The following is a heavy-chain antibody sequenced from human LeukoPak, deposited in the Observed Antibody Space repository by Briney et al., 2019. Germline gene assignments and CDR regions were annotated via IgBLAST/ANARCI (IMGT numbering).Heavy chain of an antibody. CDR2: IYYSGST. Sequence: TSETLSLTCAVYGGSFSGYYWSWIRQPPGKGLEWIGYIYYSGSTNYNPSLKCRVTISVDTSKNQFSLKLSSVTAADTAVYYCARSSTTTKYYYYGMDVWGQGTTVTVSS. D-gene: IGHD2/OR15-2a*01. CDR1: GGSFSGYY. CDR3: ARSSTTTKYYYYGMDV. V-gene: IGHV4-59*01. J-gene: IGHJ6*02.